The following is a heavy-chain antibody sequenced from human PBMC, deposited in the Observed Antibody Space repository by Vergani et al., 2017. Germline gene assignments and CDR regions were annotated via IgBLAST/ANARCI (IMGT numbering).Heavy chain of an antibody. CDR1: GGSFSGYY. CDR3: ARAVATARSYCMDV. Sequence: QVQLQQWGAGLLKPSETLSLTCAVYGGSFSGYYWSWIRQPPGKGLEWIGEINHSGSTNYNPSLKSRVTISVDTSKNQFSLKLSSVTAADTAVYYGARAVATARSYCMDVWGQGTTVTVSS. D-gene: IGHD5-12*01. V-gene: IGHV4-34*01. J-gene: IGHJ6*02. CDR2: INHSGST.